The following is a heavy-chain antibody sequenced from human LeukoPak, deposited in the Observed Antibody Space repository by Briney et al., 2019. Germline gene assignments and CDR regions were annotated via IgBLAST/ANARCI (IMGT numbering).Heavy chain of an antibody. D-gene: IGHD1-1*01. Sequence: PGGSLRLSCAASGFPFSSYSMNWVRQAPGKGLEWVSYISARGGNIYYLDSVKGRFTVSRDNAMNSLFLQMDRPRAEDTAVYYCVRVKGTYFDFWGQGTLVTVFS. CDR3: VRVKGTYFDF. CDR2: ISARGGNI. V-gene: IGHV3-48*01. CDR1: GFPFSSYS. J-gene: IGHJ4*02.